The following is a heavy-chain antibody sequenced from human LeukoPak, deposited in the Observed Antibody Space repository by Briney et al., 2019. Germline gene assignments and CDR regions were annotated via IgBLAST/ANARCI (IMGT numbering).Heavy chain of an antibody. CDR3: AKIGYCSTTTCSGAFDY. Sequence: SETLSLTCAVSGYSISSSTWWGWIRQPPGKGLEWIGYIYYSGSIYYNPSLKSRVTMSVDTSQNQFSLKLRSVTAVDTAVYYCAKIGYCSTTTCSGAFDYWGQGTLVTVSS. V-gene: IGHV4-28*05. D-gene: IGHD2-2*03. CDR1: GYSISSSTW. CDR2: IYYSGSI. J-gene: IGHJ4*02.